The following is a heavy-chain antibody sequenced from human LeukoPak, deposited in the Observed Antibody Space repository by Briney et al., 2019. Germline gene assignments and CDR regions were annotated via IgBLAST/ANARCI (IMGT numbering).Heavy chain of an antibody. CDR2: IYTSGST. D-gene: IGHD3-22*01. V-gene: IGHV4-61*02. CDR1: GGSISSGSYY. J-gene: IGHJ4*02. Sequence: SETLSLTCTVSGGSISSGSYYWSWIRQPAGKGLEWIGRIYTSGSTNYNPSLKSRVTISVDTSKNQFSLKLSSVTAADTAVYYCARYYYDSSGYPPVLDYWGQGTLVTVSS. CDR3: ARYYYDSSGYPPVLDY.